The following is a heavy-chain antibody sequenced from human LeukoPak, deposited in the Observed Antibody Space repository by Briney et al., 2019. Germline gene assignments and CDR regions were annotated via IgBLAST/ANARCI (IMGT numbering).Heavy chain of an antibody. CDR3: ARGAQLKSYGMDV. D-gene: IGHD3-10*01. V-gene: IGHV4-59*01. Sequence: SETLSLTCAVYGGSFSSYYWSWIRQPPGKGLEWIGYIYYSGSTNYNPSLKSRVTISVDTSKNQFSLKLSSVTAADTAVYYCARGAQLKSYGMDVWGKGTTVTVSS. J-gene: IGHJ6*04. CDR1: GGSFSSYY. CDR2: IYYSGST.